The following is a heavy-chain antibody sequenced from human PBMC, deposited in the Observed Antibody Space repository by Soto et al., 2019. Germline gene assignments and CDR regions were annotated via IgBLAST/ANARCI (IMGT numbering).Heavy chain of an antibody. CDR2: MYYRGST. V-gene: IGHV4-59*08. D-gene: IGHD3-16*01. Sequence: QVQLQESGPGLVKPSETLSLSCRVSGGSISGHYWSWVRQTPGKGLEGICYMYYRGSTNYNPPLKCVVTISVDTSKNHLSLRLTSVTAADTAVYYCARVPYYDLIWNYYYMDVLGKRTTVTVSS. J-gene: IGHJ6*03. CDR1: GGSISGHY. CDR3: ARVPYYDLIWNYYYMDV.